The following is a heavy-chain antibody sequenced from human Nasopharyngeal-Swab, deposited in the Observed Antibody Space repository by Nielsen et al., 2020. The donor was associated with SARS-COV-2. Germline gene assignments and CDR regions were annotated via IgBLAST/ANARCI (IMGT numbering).Heavy chain of an antibody. CDR3: AKAGGYVWGSYRFFDY. V-gene: IGHV3-48*02. J-gene: IGHJ4*02. CDR1: GFAFTDYS. CDR2: ITSSSSTR. D-gene: IGHD3-16*02. Sequence: GESLKISCAASGFAFTDYSMDWVRQAPGKGLEWVSYITSSSSTRYYADSVKGRFTVSRDNAKNSLYLQMSSLRDEDTAVYYCAKAGGYVWGSYRFFDYWGQGTLVTVSS.